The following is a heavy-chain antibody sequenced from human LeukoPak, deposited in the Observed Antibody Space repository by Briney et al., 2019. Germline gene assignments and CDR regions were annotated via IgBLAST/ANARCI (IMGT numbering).Heavy chain of an antibody. CDR3: ARDITSDHHYLDV. CDR2: INPNSGGT. Sequence: ASVKVSCKASGYTFTGYYMHWVRQAPGQGLEWMGWINPNSGGTNYAQKFQGRVTMTRDTSISTAYMELSRLRSDDTAVYYCARDITSDHHYLDVWGKGTAVTVSS. CDR1: GYTFTGYY. D-gene: IGHD2-2*01. V-gene: IGHV1-2*02. J-gene: IGHJ6*03.